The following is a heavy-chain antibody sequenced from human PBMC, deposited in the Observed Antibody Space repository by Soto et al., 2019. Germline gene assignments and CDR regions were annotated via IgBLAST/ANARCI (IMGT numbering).Heavy chain of an antibody. Sequence: QVQLVQSGAEVRKPGSSLRVSCKSSGATFSTTGISWVRQAPGQGLEWMGGIIPLFGTPKYARKFQGRVSAAPDAPTFTVYVVLHRFWPDYAVVYYCAGAAPVRCGGARWYPLDRPCHSWEQRSLVIVAS. CDR2: IIPLFGTP. CDR1: GATFSTTG. CDR3: AGAAPVRCGGARWYPLDRPCHS. J-gene: IGHJ5*01. V-gene: IGHV1-69*01. D-gene: IGHD2-21*01.